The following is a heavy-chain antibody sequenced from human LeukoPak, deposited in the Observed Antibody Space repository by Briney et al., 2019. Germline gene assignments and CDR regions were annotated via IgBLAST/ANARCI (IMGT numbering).Heavy chain of an antibody. CDR2: IIPIFGTA. V-gene: IGHV1-69*13. J-gene: IGHJ3*02. D-gene: IGHD3-22*01. Sequence: SVKVSCKASGGTFSSYAISWVRQAPGQGLEWMGGIIPIFGTANYAQKFQGRGTITADESTSTAYMELSSLRSEDTAVYYCARGGYYYDSSGYYNAFDIWGQGTMVTVSS. CDR1: GGTFSSYA. CDR3: ARGGYYYDSSGYYNAFDI.